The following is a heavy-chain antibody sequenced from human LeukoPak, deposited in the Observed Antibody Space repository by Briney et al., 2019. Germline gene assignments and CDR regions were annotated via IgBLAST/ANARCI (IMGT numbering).Heavy chain of an antibody. Sequence: PSGTLSLTCTVSGVSISSYYWSWIRQPPGKGVGWIGYIYYSGSTNYNPSLKSRVTISVDTSKNQFSLKLSYVTAADTAVYYCARDHGNGDAFDIWGQGTMVTVSS. J-gene: IGHJ3*02. D-gene: IGHD1-14*01. CDR3: ARDHGNGDAFDI. CDR2: IYYSGST. V-gene: IGHV4-59*01. CDR1: GVSISSYY.